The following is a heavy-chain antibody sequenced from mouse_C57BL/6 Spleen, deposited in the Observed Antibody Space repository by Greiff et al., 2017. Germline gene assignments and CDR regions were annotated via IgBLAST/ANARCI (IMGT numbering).Heavy chain of an antibody. D-gene: IGHD2-4*01. CDR3: ARPDYDVGYAMDY. Sequence: VQLQQSGAELVRPGASVKLSCKASGYTFTDYYINWVKQRPGQGLEWIARIYPGSGNTYYNEKFKGKATLTAEKSSSTAYMQRSNLTSEDSAVYFCARPDYDVGYAMDYWGQGTSVTVSS. V-gene: IGHV1-76*01. J-gene: IGHJ4*01. CDR1: GYTFTDYY. CDR2: IYPGSGNT.